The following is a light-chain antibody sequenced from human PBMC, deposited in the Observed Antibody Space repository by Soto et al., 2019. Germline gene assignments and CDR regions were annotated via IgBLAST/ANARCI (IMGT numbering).Light chain of an antibody. CDR1: QSFRSSY. CDR3: QQYGDSVFT. V-gene: IGKV3-20*01. Sequence: EIVLTQSPGTLSLSPGERATLSCRASQSFRSSYLTWYHQKPGQAPRLLIFGASSRATGTPDRIGGSGSGTDYTLTINRLEPEDFGVYYCQQYGDSVFTFGPGTTVEIK. J-gene: IGKJ3*01. CDR2: GAS.